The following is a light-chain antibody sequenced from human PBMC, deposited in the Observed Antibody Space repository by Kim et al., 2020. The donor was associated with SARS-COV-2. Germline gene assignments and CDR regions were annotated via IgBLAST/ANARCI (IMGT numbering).Light chain of an antibody. J-gene: IGKJ2*01. CDR3: QLSYRAPYT. CDR2: ATS. Sequence: SASVGDRVTITCRASQNINIYLNWYQQKPGKAPNLLIYATSTLERGVPSRFSGSGSGTAFTLTISSLRPEDFATYYCQLSYRAPYTFGQGAKLEI. V-gene: IGKV1-39*01. CDR1: QNINIY.